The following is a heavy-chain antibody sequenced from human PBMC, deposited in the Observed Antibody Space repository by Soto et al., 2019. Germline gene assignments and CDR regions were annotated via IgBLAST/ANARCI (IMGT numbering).Heavy chain of an antibody. Sequence: EVHLLESGGGLVRPGGSLTLSCSASGFAFNTYAMSWVRQAPGRGLEWVSGVSGSGGATYYADSVKGRFTISRENSKNTLYVQMNSLRAEDTAVYYCAKDLGYDGSGIEIWGQGTPVTVSP. V-gene: IGHV3-23*01. J-gene: IGHJ4*02. CDR2: VSGSGGAT. D-gene: IGHD3-10*01. CDR3: AKDLGYDGSGIEI. CDR1: GFAFNTYA.